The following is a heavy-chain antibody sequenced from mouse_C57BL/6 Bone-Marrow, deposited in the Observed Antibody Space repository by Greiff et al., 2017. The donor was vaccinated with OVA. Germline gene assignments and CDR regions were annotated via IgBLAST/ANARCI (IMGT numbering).Heavy chain of an antibody. CDR1: GYTFTEYT. D-gene: IGHD1-1*01. CDR3: ARHEGDYGSSPNWYFDV. Sequence: LVKPGASVKLSCKASGYTFTEYTIHWVKQRSGQGLEWIGWFYPGSGSIKYNEKFKDKATLTADKSSSTVYMELSRLTSEDSAVYFCARHEGDYGSSPNWYFDVWGTGTTVTVSS. CDR2: FYPGSGSI. V-gene: IGHV1-62-2*01. J-gene: IGHJ1*03.